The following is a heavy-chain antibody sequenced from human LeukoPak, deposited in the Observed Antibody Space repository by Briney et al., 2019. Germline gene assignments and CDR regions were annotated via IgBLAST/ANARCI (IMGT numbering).Heavy chain of an antibody. CDR3: ARDGVTAAGTFLYYYYYYMDF. D-gene: IGHD6-13*01. CDR2: IRYDGSNK. CDR1: GFTFSSYG. J-gene: IGHJ6*03. V-gene: IGHV3-30*02. Sequence: GGSLRLSCAASGFTFSSYGIHWVRQAPGKGLEWVAFIRYDGSNKYYADSVKGRFTISRDNSKNTLYLQMNSLRAEDSAVYYCARDGVTAAGTFLYYYYYYMDFWGKGTTVTVSS.